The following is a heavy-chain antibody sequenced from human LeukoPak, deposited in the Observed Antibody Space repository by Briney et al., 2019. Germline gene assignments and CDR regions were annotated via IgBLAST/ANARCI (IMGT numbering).Heavy chain of an antibody. V-gene: IGHV4-39*07. D-gene: IGHD5-18*01. CDR1: GGSISSSSYY. Sequence: SSETLSLTCTVSGGSISSSSYYWGWIRQPPGKGLEWIGSIYYSGSTYYNPSLKSLVTISVDTSKNQFSLKLSSVTAADTAVYYCARAGRGYSYGTFDYWGQGTLVTVSS. CDR3: ARAGRGYSYGTFDY. CDR2: IYYSGST. J-gene: IGHJ4*02.